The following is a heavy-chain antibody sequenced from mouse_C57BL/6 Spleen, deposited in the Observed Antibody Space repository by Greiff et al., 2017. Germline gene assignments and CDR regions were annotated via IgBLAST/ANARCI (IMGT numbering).Heavy chain of an antibody. Sequence: EVQLVESGGGLVQPGGSLSLSCAASGFTFTDYYMSWVRQPPGKALEWLGFIRTKANGYTTEYSASVKGRFTISRDNSQSILYLQMHALRAEDSATYYCARLFRTGTFFFDYWGQGTTLTVSS. V-gene: IGHV7-3*01. CDR1: GFTFTDYY. CDR2: IRTKANGYTT. D-gene: IGHD4-1*01. CDR3: ARLFRTGTFFFDY. J-gene: IGHJ2*01.